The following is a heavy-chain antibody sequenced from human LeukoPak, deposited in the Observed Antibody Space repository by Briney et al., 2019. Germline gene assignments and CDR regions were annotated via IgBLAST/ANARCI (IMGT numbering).Heavy chain of an antibody. CDR2: ISSSGSTI. D-gene: IGHD5-24*01. CDR1: GFTFSSYE. CDR3: AREGHGYYFDY. V-gene: IGHV3-48*03. Sequence: GGSLRLSCAASGFTFSSYEMNWVRQAPGKGLEWVSYISSSGSTIHYADSVKGRFTISRDNAKNSLYLQTNSLRAEDTAVYYCAREGHGYYFDYWGQGTLVTVSS. J-gene: IGHJ4*02.